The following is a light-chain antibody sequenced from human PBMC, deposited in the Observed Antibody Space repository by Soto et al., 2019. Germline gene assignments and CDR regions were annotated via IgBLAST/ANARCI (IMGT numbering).Light chain of an antibody. V-gene: IGKV1-39*01. CDR3: QQSYSSPPT. CDR1: QSISNH. CDR2: AAS. J-gene: IGKJ1*01. Sequence: DIQMTQSPSSLSASGEDRVIITCRASQSISNHLNWYQQKPGKAPKLLIFAASSLQSGVPSRFSGSRSGPDFTLTISSLQPEDFATYYCQQSYSSPPTFGLGTKVDIK.